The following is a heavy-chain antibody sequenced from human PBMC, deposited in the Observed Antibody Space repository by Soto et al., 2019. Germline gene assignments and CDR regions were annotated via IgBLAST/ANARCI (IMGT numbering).Heavy chain of an antibody. D-gene: IGHD3-22*01. Sequence: ASVKVSCKPSGYTFTNYGISWVRQAPGQGLEWMGWISAYNGNTNYAQRLQGRVTMTTDTSTSTAYMELRSLKSDDTAVYYCARGYYYDRSGHEVFHYWGQGTLVTVSS. V-gene: IGHV1-18*01. J-gene: IGHJ4*02. CDR1: GYTFTNYG. CDR2: ISAYNGNT. CDR3: ARGYYYDRSGHEVFHY.